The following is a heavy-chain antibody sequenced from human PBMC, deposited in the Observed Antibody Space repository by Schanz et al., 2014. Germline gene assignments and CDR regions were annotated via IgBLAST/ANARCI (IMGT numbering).Heavy chain of an antibody. CDR2: TSHDGSFT. CDR1: GFTFSSSW. Sequence: VQLVESGGGVVQPGGSLRLSCAASGFTFSSSWMHWVRQAPGKGLVWVSRTSHDGSFTTFADSVKGRFTISRDNSKNTLYLQMNSLRAEDTAVYYCAKGQLLSYYFDYWGQGTLVTVSS. J-gene: IGHJ4*02. V-gene: IGHV3-74*02. CDR3: AKGQLLSYYFDY. D-gene: IGHD2-21*01.